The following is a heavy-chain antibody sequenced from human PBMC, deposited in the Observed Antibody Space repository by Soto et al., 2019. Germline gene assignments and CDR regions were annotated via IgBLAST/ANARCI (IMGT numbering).Heavy chain of an antibody. CDR3: AIKDYGDYVSYFDY. Sequence: QVQLVQSGAEVKTPGSSVKVSCKASGGTFSSYAISWVRQAPGQGLEWMGGIIPIFGTANYAQKFQGRVTITADESTSTAYMELISLRSEDTAVYYCAIKDYGDYVSYFDYWGQGTLVTVSS. D-gene: IGHD4-17*01. CDR2: IIPIFGTA. V-gene: IGHV1-69*01. CDR1: GGTFSSYA. J-gene: IGHJ4*02.